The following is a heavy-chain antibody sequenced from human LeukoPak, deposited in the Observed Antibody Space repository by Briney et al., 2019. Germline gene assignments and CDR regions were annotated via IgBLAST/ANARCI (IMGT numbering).Heavy chain of an antibody. CDR3: ATTYLGRITMIVVAPGAFDI. J-gene: IGHJ3*02. CDR1: GGTFSSYA. CDR2: ISAYNGNT. V-gene: IGHV1-18*01. Sequence: ASVKVSCKASGGTFSSYAISWVRQAPGQGLEWMGWISAYNGNTNYAQKLQGRVTMTTDTSTSTAYMELRSLRSDDTAVYYCATTYLGRITMIVVAPGAFDIWGQGTMVTASS. D-gene: IGHD3-22*01.